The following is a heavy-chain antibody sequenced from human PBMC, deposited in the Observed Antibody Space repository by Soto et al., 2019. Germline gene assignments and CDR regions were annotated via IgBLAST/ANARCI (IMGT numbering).Heavy chain of an antibody. CDR1: GGSISSYY. Sequence: QVQLQESGPGLVKPSETLSLTCTVSGGSISSYYWSWIRQPPGKGLEWIGYIYYSGSTNYNPSLKSRATISXXTXKNXFALKLSSVTAADTAVYYCASSSFCGGDCYSPFDYWGQGTLVTVSS. D-gene: IGHD2-21*02. CDR3: ASSSFCGGDCYSPFDY. CDR2: IYYSGST. J-gene: IGHJ4*02. V-gene: IGHV4-59*01.